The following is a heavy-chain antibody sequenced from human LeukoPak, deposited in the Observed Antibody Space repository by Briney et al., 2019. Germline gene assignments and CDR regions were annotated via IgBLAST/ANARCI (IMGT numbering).Heavy chain of an antibody. CDR3: AREESMVRGTSWFDP. CDR2: IYYSGST. Sequence: PETLSLTCTVSGGSISSHYWSWIRQPPGKGLEWIGYIYYSGSTNYNPSLKSRVTISVDTSKNQFSLKLSSVTAADTAVYYCAREESMVRGTSWFDPWGQGTLVTVSP. J-gene: IGHJ5*02. V-gene: IGHV4-59*11. CDR1: GGSISSHY. D-gene: IGHD3-10*01.